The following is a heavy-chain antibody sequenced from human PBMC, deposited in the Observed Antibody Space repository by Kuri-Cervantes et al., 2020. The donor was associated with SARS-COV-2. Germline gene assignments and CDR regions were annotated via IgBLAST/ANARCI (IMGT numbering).Heavy chain of an antibody. V-gene: IGHV3-30-3*01. Sequence: GESLKISCAASGFTFSSYAMHWVRQAPGKGLEWVAVISYDGSNKYYADSVKGRFTISRDNSKNTLYLQMKSLTSEDTAMYYCAKDRVGVHDFWGQGTLVTVSS. CDR2: ISYDGSNK. CDR3: AKDRVGVHDF. D-gene: IGHD2-21*01. CDR1: GFTFSSYA. J-gene: IGHJ4*02.